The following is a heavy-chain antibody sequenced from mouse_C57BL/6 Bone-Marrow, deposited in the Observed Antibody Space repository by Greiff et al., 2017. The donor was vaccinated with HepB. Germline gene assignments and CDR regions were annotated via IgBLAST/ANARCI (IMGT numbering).Heavy chain of an antibody. V-gene: IGHV1-58*01. CDR1: GSTFTSYG. CDR2: IYLGNGYP. J-gene: IGHJ1*03. Sequence: VQLPQSGAELVRPGSSVKMSCTTSGSTFTSYGINWVKQRPGQGLEWIGYIYLGNGYPEYNEKFTGKATLTSDTSSSTAYMQLSSLTSADSAIYFCARGGYYYGSRRYFDVWGTGTTVTVSS. CDR3: ARGGYYYGSRRYFDV. D-gene: IGHD1-1*01.